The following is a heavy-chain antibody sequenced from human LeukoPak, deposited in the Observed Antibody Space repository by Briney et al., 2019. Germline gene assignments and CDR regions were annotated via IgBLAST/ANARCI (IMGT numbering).Heavy chain of an antibody. CDR1: GYTFTGYY. Sequence: ASVKVSCKASGYTFTGYYMHWVRQAPGQGLEWMGWINPNSGGTNYAQKFQGWVTMTRDTSISTAYMELRSLRSDDTAVYYCARDFRATMVRGAPGGGDYWGQEPWSPSPQ. CDR2: INPNSGGT. D-gene: IGHD3-10*01. CDR3: ARDFRATMVRGAPGGGDY. V-gene: IGHV1-2*04. J-gene: IGHJ4*01.